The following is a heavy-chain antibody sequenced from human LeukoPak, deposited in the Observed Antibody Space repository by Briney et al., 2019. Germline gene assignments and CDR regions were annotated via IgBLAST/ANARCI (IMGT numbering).Heavy chain of an antibody. CDR2: MSYSGTS. Sequence: SETLSLTCTVSGDSVSSSSYFWGWIRQPPGKGLEWIGLMSYSGTSAYNPSLESRVTISVDTSKNQFSLKVTSVTAADTAIYYCSRSHGAYFGQGTLVTVSS. CDR1: GDSVSSSSYF. CDR3: SRSHGAY. D-gene: IGHD4-17*01. V-gene: IGHV4-39*01. J-gene: IGHJ4*02.